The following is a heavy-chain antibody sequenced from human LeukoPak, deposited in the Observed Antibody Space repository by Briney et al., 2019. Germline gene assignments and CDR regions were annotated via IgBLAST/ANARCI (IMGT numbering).Heavy chain of an antibody. V-gene: IGHV4-59*12. CDR1: GGSISSYY. Sequence: NPSETLSLTCTVSGGSISSYYWSWIRQPPGKGLEWIGYIYYSGGTNYNPSLKSRVTISVDTSKNQFSLKLSSVTAADTAVYYCARAPGDYLDYWGQGTLVTVSS. CDR2: IYYSGGT. D-gene: IGHD2-8*02. CDR3: ARAPGDYLDY. J-gene: IGHJ4*02.